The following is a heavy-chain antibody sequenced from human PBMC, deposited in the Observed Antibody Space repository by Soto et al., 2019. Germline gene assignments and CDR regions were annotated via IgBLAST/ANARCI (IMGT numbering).Heavy chain of an antibody. Sequence: QVQLRESGPGLVRPSETLSLTCTVSGGCITGYYWSWIRQPPGKGLEWIGYIYDSGTTTYNAALKSRVTITADTSKNQFSLNLRSVTAADTAVYYCARRNYGEEGYFFDFWGQGLLVTVSS. CDR2: IYDSGTT. V-gene: IGHV4-59*08. J-gene: IGHJ4*02. D-gene: IGHD4-17*01. CDR1: GGCITGYY. CDR3: ARRNYGEEGYFFDF.